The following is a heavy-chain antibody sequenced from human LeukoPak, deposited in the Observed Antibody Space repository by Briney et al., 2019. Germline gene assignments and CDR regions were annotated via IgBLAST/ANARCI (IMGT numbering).Heavy chain of an antibody. D-gene: IGHD1-26*01. Sequence: PGGSLRLSCAASGFTFNSYALSWVRQAPGKGLGWVSGISDSGGSTYYADSVKGRFTISRDSSKNTLFLHMNTLRAEDTAIYYCAKDRTVGASYWYFDLWGRGTLVTVSS. CDR1: GFTFNSYA. CDR3: AKDRTVGASYWYFDL. J-gene: IGHJ2*01. CDR2: ISDSGGST. V-gene: IGHV3-23*01.